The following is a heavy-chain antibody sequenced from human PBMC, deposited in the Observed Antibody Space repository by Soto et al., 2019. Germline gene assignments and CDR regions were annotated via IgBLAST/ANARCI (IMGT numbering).Heavy chain of an antibody. CDR3: AKGLYGDYLRFDY. CDR2: ISGSGGST. Sequence: EVQLLESGGGLVQPGGSLRLSCAASGFTFSSYAMSWVRQAPGKGLEWVSAISGSGGSTYYADSVKGRFTISRGNSKNTLYLQMNSLRAEDTAVYYCAKGLYGDYLRFDYWGQGTLVTVSS. J-gene: IGHJ4*02. CDR1: GFTFSSYA. D-gene: IGHD4-17*01. V-gene: IGHV3-23*01.